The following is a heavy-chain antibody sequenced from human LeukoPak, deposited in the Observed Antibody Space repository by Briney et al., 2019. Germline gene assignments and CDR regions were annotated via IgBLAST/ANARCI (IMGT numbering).Heavy chain of an antibody. D-gene: IGHD1/OR15-1a*01. Sequence: GRSLRLSCAASGFMFNVYGMHWVRQAPGKGLEWVAVIRYDGSGIYYADSVKGRFTISRDNSKNTLYLEMNSLRVEDTAVYFCAGSWNIHFDYWGQGTLVTVSS. CDR3: AGSWNIHFDY. V-gene: IGHV3-33*01. J-gene: IGHJ4*02. CDR2: IRYDGSGI. CDR1: GFMFNVYG.